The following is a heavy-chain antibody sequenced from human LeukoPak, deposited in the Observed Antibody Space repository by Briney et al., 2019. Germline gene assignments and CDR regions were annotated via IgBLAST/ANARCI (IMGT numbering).Heavy chain of an antibody. J-gene: IGHJ4*02. Sequence: PGGSLTLSCAASGFTVSSNYMSWVRQAPGPGLEWVSVIYSGGSTYYADSVKGRFTISRHNSKNTLYLQMNSLRAEDTAVYYCARGALHYYDILTGYPLYYFDYWGQGTLVTVSS. V-gene: IGHV3-53*04. CDR2: IYSGGST. CDR3: ARGALHYYDILTGYPLYYFDY. CDR1: GFTVSSNY. D-gene: IGHD3-9*01.